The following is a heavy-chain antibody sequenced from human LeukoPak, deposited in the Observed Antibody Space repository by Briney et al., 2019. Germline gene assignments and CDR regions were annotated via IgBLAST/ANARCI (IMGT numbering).Heavy chain of an antibody. CDR1: GFSFSTYG. J-gene: IGHJ4*02. CDR2: IRYDGSQN. D-gene: IGHD1-26*01. V-gene: IGHV3-30*02. CDR3: VKAVVGRISNFDF. Sequence: GGSLRLSCAASGFSFSTYGMHWVRQAPGKGLEWVAFIRYDGSQNHLTDSVKGRFTVSRDDSRSTLYLQMDSLTVEDTAVYYCVKAVVGRISNFDFWGQGTLVTVSS.